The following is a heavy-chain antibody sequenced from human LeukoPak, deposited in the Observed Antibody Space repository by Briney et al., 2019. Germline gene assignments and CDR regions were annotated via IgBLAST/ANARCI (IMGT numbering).Heavy chain of an antibody. CDR1: GGLISSSTTYY. CDR3: ASRETFYFYYMDV. J-gene: IGHJ6*03. V-gene: IGHV4-39*01. CDR2: IGHGGSI. D-gene: IGHD1-26*01. Sequence: PSETLSFTCSVSGGLISSSTTYYWTWIRQPPGKGLEWIAEIGHGGSINFNPSLKSRVTVSLDTSKNQFSLSLSSVTAADTAVYYCASRETFYFYYMDVWGNGTTVTVSS.